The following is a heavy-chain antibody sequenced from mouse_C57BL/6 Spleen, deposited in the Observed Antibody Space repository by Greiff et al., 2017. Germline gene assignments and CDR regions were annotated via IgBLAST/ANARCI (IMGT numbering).Heavy chain of an antibody. CDR2: IDPSDSYT. Sequence: QVQLQQPGAELVKPGASVKLSCKASGYTFTSYWMQWVKQRPGQGLEWIGEIDPSDSYTNYNQKFKGKATLTVDTSSSTAYMQLSSLTSEDSAVYYCARWGPSFDYWAKAPLSQSPQ. CDR1: GYTFTSYW. CDR3: ARWGPSFDY. V-gene: IGHV1-50*01. J-gene: IGHJ2*01.